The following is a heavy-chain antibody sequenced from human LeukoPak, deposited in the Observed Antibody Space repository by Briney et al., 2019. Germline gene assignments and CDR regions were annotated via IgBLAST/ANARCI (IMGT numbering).Heavy chain of an antibody. J-gene: IGHJ4*02. CDR3: ARDPLNDDQFDY. V-gene: IGHV4-34*01. D-gene: IGHD1-1*01. CDR1: GGSFSGYY. Sequence: SETLSLTCAVYGGSFSGYYWSWIRQSPGKGLEWIGEINDSGGTNHNPSLKSRVTISIDTSTNQFSLKVGSLTAADTGVYYCARDPLNDDQFDYWGQGTLVTVSS. CDR2: INDSGGT.